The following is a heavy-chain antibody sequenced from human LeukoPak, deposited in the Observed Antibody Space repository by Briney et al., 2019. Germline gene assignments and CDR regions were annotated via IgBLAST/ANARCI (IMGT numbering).Heavy chain of an antibody. CDR3: ARGRGDYPH. CDR2: IYYSGST. CDR1: GGSISSSSYY. J-gene: IGHJ4*02. D-gene: IGHD4-17*01. Sequence: PSETLSLTCTVSGGSISSSSYYWGWIRQPPGKGLEWIGSIYYSGSTYYNPSLKSRVTISVDTSKNQFSLKLSSVTAADTAVYYCARGRGDYPHWGQGTLVTVSS. V-gene: IGHV4-39*01.